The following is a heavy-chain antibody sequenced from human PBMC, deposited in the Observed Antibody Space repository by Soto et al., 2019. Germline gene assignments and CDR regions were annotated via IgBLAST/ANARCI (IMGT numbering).Heavy chain of an antibody. CDR1: GFIFNTYS. D-gene: IGHD3-3*01. CDR3: ARFGLVTFDC. CDR2: ISPSGSYM. J-gene: IGHJ4*02. Sequence: VGSLRLSCAASGFIFNTYSMDWVRQAPGKGLEWVASISPSGSYMYYGDSLKGRFTVSRDNAKNSLYLQMDSLRADDTAIYYCARFGLVTFDCWGQGTLVTVSS. V-gene: IGHV3-21*01.